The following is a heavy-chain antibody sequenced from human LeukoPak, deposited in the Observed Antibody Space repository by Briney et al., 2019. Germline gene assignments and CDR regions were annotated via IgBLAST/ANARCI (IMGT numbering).Heavy chain of an antibody. D-gene: IGHD3-3*01. J-gene: IGHJ5*02. CDR1: GFTFTSYW. CDR3: VRSIDA. Sequence: GGSLRLSCAASGFTFTSYWMNWVRQAPGKGLEWVGNIKPDGSQTYYVDSVKGRFTISRDNAKNSVSLQLDSLRAEDTAVYFCVRSIDAWGQGTLVTVSS. V-gene: IGHV3-7*03. CDR2: IKPDGSQT.